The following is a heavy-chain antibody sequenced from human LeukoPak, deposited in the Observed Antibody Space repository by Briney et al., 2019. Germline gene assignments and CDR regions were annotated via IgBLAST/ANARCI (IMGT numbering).Heavy chain of an antibody. Sequence: ASVKVSCKASGYTFTSYGISWVRQAPGQGLEWMGWISAYNGNTNYAQKLQGRVTMTTDTSTSTAYMELRSLRSDDTAVYYCARDFSYLNCSSTSCYNYRYYYGMDVWGQGTTVTVSS. CDR2: ISAYNGNT. CDR1: GYTFTSYG. V-gene: IGHV1-18*01. CDR3: ARDFSYLNCSSTSCYNYRYYYGMDV. J-gene: IGHJ6*02. D-gene: IGHD2-2*02.